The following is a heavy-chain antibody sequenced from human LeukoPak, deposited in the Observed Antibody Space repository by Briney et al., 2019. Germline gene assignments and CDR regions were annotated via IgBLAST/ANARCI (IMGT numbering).Heavy chain of an antibody. CDR3: ARDGYFGSDSVTGAGALGDYYMDV. CDR2: ITYDGSNK. CDR1: GFTLSNYA. Sequence: GRSLRLSCAASGFTLSNYAMHWVRQSPGKGLEWVAIITYDGSNKDYADVVKGRFTISRDNSKNTLYLQMNSLRAEDTALYYCARDGYFGSDSVTGAGALGDYYMDVWGKGTTVTVSS. J-gene: IGHJ6*03. D-gene: IGHD3-9*01. V-gene: IGHV3-30*04.